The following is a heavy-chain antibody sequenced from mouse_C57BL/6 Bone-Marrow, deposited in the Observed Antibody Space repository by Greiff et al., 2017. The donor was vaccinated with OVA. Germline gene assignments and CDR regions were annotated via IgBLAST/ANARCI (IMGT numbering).Heavy chain of an antibody. CDR3: ARAPYYYGKDFDY. CDR2: INPSSGYT. D-gene: IGHD1-1*01. Sequence: QVQLQQSGAELAKPGASVKLSCKASGYTFTSYWMHWVKQRPGQGLEWIGYINPSSGYTKYNQKFKDKATLTADKSYSTAYMQLSSLTYEDSAVYYCARAPYYYGKDFDYWGQGTTLTVSS. V-gene: IGHV1-7*01. J-gene: IGHJ2*01. CDR1: GYTFTSYW.